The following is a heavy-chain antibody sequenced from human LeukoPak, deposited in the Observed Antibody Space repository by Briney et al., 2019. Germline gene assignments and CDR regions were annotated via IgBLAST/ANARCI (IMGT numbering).Heavy chain of an antibody. CDR2: ISDSGVST. CDR3: AKDLSSRGFRIDH. V-gene: IGHV3-23*01. Sequence: GGSLRLSCAASGFTFSSHAMSWVRQAAGKGLEWVSAISDSGVSTYYADSVRGRFTISRDNSKNTLYMQMNSLRAGDTAVYYCAKDLSSRGFRIDHWGQGTLVTASS. D-gene: IGHD6-19*01. CDR1: GFTFSSHA. J-gene: IGHJ4*02.